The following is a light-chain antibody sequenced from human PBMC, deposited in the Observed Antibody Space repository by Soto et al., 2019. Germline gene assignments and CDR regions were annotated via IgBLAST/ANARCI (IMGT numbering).Light chain of an antibody. CDR1: QSVSSTH. CDR3: QHYGSSPLT. Sequence: ELVLTQSPGTLSLSPGERATLSYRASQSVSSTHLAWYQQKTGQAPRLLIYGASSRATGIPDRFSGSGSGTDFSLTISRLEPEDFALYYCQHYGSSPLTFGGGTKVEIK. CDR2: GAS. V-gene: IGKV3-20*01. J-gene: IGKJ4*01.